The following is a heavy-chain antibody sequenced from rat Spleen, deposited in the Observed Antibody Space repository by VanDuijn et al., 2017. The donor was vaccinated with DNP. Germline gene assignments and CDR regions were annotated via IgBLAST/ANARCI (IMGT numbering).Heavy chain of an antibody. J-gene: IGHJ2*01. CDR3: ATSGYLYY. Sequence: EVQLVESGGGLVQPGRSLKLSCAASGFTFSDSAMAWVRQSPKMGLEWVATIMYDGSHTFYRDSVQGRLTISRDNAKSTLYLQMDSLRSEDSATYYCATSGYLYYWCQGVMVTVSS. CDR1: GFTFSDSA. D-gene: IGHD1-2*01. V-gene: IGHV5S10*01. CDR2: IMYDGSHT.